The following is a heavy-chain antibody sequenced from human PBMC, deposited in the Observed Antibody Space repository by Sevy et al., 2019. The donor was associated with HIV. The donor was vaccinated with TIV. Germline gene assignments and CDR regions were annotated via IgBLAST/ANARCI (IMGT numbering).Heavy chain of an antibody. CDR2: INAYNGNT. CDR3: ATVPVEYSSSSKLDY. CDR1: GYTFTSYG. D-gene: IGHD6-6*01. Sequence: ASVKVSCKASGYTFTSYGISWVRQAPGQRLEWMGWINAYNGNTNCAQKLQGRVTMTTDTSTSTAYMELRSLRSDDTAVYYCATVPVEYSSSSKLDYWGQGTLVTVSS. V-gene: IGHV1-18*01. J-gene: IGHJ4*02.